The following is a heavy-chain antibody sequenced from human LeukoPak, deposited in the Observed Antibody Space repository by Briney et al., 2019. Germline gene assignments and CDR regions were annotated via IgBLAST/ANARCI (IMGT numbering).Heavy chain of an antibody. V-gene: IGHV3-53*01. CDR3: ARGDSSGYYYFDY. Sequence: PGGSLRLSCAASGFTVSSNYMSWVRQAPGKGLEWVSVIYSGGSTYYADSVKGRFTISRDNSKNTRYLQMNSLRAEDTAVYYCARGDSSGYYYFDYWGQGTLVTVSS. CDR2: IYSGGST. J-gene: IGHJ4*02. D-gene: IGHD6-19*01. CDR1: GFTVSSNY.